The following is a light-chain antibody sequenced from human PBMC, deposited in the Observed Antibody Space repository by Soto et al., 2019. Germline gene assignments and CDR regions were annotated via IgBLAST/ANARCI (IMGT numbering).Light chain of an antibody. V-gene: IGLV2-14*03. CDR3: HSYTSSSTPYV. CDR1: SSDVGGYNY. Sequence: QSVLTQPASVSGSPGQSITISCTGTSSDVGGYNYVSWYQHHPGKAPKLMIYDVSNRPSGVSNRFSGSKSGNTASLTISGLQAEDEADYFCHSYTSSSTPYVFGTGTKLTVL. CDR2: DVS. J-gene: IGLJ1*01.